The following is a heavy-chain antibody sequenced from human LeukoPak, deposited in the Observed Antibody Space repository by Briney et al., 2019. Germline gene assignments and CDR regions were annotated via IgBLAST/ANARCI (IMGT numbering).Heavy chain of an antibody. D-gene: IGHD1-26*01. CDR1: GFTFSSYA. V-gene: IGHV3-23*01. CDR3: AKVGKSYGFLPRGSYYFDY. J-gene: IGHJ4*02. CDR2: ISGSGGST. Sequence: PGGSLRLSCAASGFTFSSYAMSWVRQAPGKGLEWVSAISGSGGSTYYADSVKGRFTISRDNSKNTLYLQMNSLRAEDTAVYYCAKVGKSYGFLPRGSYYFDYWGQGTLVTVSS.